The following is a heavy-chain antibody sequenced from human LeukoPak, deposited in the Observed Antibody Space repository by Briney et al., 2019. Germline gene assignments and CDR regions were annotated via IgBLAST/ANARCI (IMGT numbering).Heavy chain of an antibody. CDR3: AGSDTPYSSGWNDAFDI. CDR1: GFTFSSCW. Sequence: GGSLRLSCAASGFTFSSCWMHWVRQTPGKGLVWVSRINDGSGTSYADSVKDRFTISRDNAKNILFLQMNSLRAEDTAVYYCAGSDTPYSSGWNDAFDIWGQGTMVTVSS. D-gene: IGHD6-19*01. J-gene: IGHJ3*02. CDR2: INDGSGT. V-gene: IGHV3-74*01.